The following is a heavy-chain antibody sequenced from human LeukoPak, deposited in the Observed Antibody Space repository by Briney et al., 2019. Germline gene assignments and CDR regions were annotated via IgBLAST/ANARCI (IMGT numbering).Heavy chain of an antibody. D-gene: IGHD4-23*01. V-gene: IGHV4-4*07. Sequence: PSETQSLTCTVSGGSISSYYWSWIRQPAGKGLEWIGRISASGSTNYNPSLKSRVTLSVDTSKNQFSLNLSSVTAADTAVYYCARDAETHSPSFDPWGQGTLVTVSS. CDR3: ARDAETHSPSFDP. CDR1: GGSISSYY. J-gene: IGHJ5*02. CDR2: ISASGST.